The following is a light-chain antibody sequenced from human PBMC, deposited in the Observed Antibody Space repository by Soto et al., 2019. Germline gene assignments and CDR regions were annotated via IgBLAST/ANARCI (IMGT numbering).Light chain of an antibody. CDR1: QSVSSTY. CDR2: GAS. CDR3: QQYGSSPWT. J-gene: IGKJ1*01. V-gene: IGKV3-20*01. Sequence: IVLTQSPGTLSLSPGERATLSCMASQSVSSTYLAWYQQKPGQAPRLLIYGASSRATGIPDRFSGSGSGTDFTLTISRLEPEDFAVYYCQQYGSSPWTFGQGTKVDI.